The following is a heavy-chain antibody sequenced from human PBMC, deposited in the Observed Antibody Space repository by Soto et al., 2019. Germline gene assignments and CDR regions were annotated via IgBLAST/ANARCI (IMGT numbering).Heavy chain of an antibody. CDR3: AREVGAEMATIKKPHYYYGMDV. V-gene: IGHV3-74*01. CDR1: GLTSISYW. Sequence: EVQLVESGGGLVQPGGSLSPSFAASGLTSISYWMHGVRQAPGKGRLWVYRINMDGSGTSYADSVKGRFTISRDNAKNTLYLQMNSLRAEDTAVYYCAREVGAEMATIKKPHYYYGMDVWGQGTTVTVSS. D-gene: IGHD5-12*01. J-gene: IGHJ6*02. CDR2: INMDGSGT.